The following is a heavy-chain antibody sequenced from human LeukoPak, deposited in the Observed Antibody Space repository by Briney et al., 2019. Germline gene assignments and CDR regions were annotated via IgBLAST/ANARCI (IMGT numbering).Heavy chain of an antibody. CDR3: ARGGYGSGSYDYGMDV. CDR1: GGSFSGYY. V-gene: IGHV4-34*01. CDR2: INHSGST. J-gene: IGHJ6*02. Sequence: PSETLSLTCAVYGGSFSGYYWSWIRQPPGKGPEWIGEINHSGSTNYNPSLKSRVTISVDTSKNQFSLKLSSVTAADTAVYYCARGGYGSGSYDYGMDVWGQGTTVTVSS. D-gene: IGHD3-10*01.